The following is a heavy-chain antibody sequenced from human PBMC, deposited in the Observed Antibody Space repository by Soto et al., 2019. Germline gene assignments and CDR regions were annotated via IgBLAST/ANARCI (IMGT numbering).Heavy chain of an antibody. CDR3: ARGLAWYSSGWNWFDP. J-gene: IGHJ5*02. Sequence: SETLSLTCTVSGGSISSYYWSWIRQPPGKGLEWIGYIYYSGSTNYNPSLKSRVTISVDTSKNQFSLKLSSVTAADTAVYYCARGLAWYSSGWNWFDPWGQGTLVTVSS. V-gene: IGHV4-59*01. CDR1: GGSISSYY. D-gene: IGHD6-19*01. CDR2: IYYSGST.